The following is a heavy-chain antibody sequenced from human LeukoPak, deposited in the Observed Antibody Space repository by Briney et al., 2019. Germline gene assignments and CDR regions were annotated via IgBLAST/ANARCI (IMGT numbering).Heavy chain of an antibody. CDR2: IYSGGST. D-gene: IGHD2-15*01. CDR3: ARGGYCGGDSCYLDY. CDR1: GGSIRSYY. J-gene: IGHJ4*02. Sequence: SETLSLTRTVSGGSIRSYYWNWIRQAPGKGLEWIGYIYSGGSTNYNPSLKSRVIISVDTSKNHFSLKLGPVTAADTAVYYCARGGYCGGDSCYLDYWGQGTLVTVSS. V-gene: IGHV4-59*01.